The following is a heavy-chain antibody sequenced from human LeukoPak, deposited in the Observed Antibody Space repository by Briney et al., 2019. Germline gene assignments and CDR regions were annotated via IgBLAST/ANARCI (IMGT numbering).Heavy chain of an antibody. Sequence: ASVKVSCKASGYTFTSYYMHWVRQAPGQGLEWMGIINPSSGSTSYAQKFQGRVTMTRDTSTSTVYMELSSLKSEDTAVYYCARAEGYCSGGSCYDFRHWGQGTLVTVSS. D-gene: IGHD2-15*01. V-gene: IGHV1-46*01. CDR3: ARAEGYCSGGSCYDFRH. J-gene: IGHJ4*02. CDR2: INPSSGST. CDR1: GYTFTSYY.